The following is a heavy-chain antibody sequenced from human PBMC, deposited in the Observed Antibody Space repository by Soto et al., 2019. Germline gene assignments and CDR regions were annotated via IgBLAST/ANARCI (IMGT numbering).Heavy chain of an antibody. Sequence: QVQLQESGPGLVKPSQTLSLTCTVSGGSISSGGYYWSWIRQHPGKGLEWIGYIYYSGSTYYNPSLKSRVTISVDTSKNQFSLKLSFVTAADTAVYYCARGAAIMEAFDIWGQGTMVTVSS. CDR2: IYYSGST. CDR1: GGSISSGGYY. D-gene: IGHD2-2*02. J-gene: IGHJ3*02. V-gene: IGHV4-31*03. CDR3: ARGAAIMEAFDI.